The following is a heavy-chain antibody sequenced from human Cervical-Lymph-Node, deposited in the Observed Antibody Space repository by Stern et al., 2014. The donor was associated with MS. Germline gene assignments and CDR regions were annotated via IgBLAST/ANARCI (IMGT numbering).Heavy chain of an antibody. J-gene: IGHJ4*02. CDR2: LYYSGST. CDR1: SGFIGNNY. Sequence: QVQLQESGPGLVKPSETLSLMCSVSSGFIGNNYWSWIRQPPGKGLEWIGHLYYSGSTYYNPSLKSRVTISLDTSKTQWSLRLSSVTAADTAVYYCARAGPYDYIWGNFRHRAFYFDSWGQGALVTVSS. V-gene: IGHV4-59*01. CDR3: ARAGPYDYIWGNFRHRAFYFDS. D-gene: IGHD3-16*02.